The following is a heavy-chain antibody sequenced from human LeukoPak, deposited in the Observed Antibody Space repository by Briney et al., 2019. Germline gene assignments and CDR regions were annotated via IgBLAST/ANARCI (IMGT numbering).Heavy chain of an antibody. V-gene: IGHV1-18*01. CDR3: ARDSSSDSYYDSSGYYCDY. CDR1: GYTFTSYG. CDR2: ISTYNGKT. D-gene: IGHD3-22*01. Sequence: ASVKVSCKASGYTFTSYGISWVRQAPGQGLEWMGWISTYNGKTNYAQNLQGRVTVTTDTSTSTAYMELRSLRSDDTAVYYCARDSSSDSYYDSSGYYCDYWGEGTLVTVSS. J-gene: IGHJ4*02.